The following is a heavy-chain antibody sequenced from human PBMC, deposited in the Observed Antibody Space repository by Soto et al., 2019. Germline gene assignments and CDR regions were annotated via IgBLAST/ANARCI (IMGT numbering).Heavy chain of an antibody. CDR1: GFTFRDHY. J-gene: IGHJ4*02. CDR3: ARDYSGCGELRGPQDY. Sequence: QVQLVESGGGLVKPGGSLRLSCAASGFTFRDHYMSRVRQAPGKGLGWVSYISSIGSTIYYADSVKGRFTISRDNAKNSLYLQMNSLRAEDTAVYYCARDYSGCGELRGPQDYWGQGTLVTVSS. D-gene: IGHD3-10*01. CDR2: ISSIGSTI. V-gene: IGHV3-11*01.